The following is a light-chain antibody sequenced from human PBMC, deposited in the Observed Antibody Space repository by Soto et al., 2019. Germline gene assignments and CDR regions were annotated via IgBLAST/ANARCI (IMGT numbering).Light chain of an antibody. CDR1: SSDVGGYNY. V-gene: IGLV2-14*01. J-gene: IGLJ3*02. CDR2: EVS. Sequence: QSALTQPASVSGSPGQSMTISCTGTSSDVGGYNYVSWYQQHPGKAPKLMIYEVSNRPSGISNRFSGSKSGNMASLTISGLQAEDEADYYCSSYTSSSTLVFGGGTKLTVL. CDR3: SSYTSSSTLV.